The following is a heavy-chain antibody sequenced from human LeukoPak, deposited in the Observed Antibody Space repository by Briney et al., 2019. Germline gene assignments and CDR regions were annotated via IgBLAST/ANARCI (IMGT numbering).Heavy chain of an antibody. V-gene: IGHV1-8*01. CDR3: WIAAAGRAAAFDY. CDR1: RYTFSNYD. CDR2: MSPNSGNT. Sequence: AASVKVSCKASRYTFSNYDINWVRQATGQGLEWMGWMSPNSGNTGYAQKFQGRVTMTRNTSISTAYMELTSLRSEDTAVYYCWIAAAGRAAAFDYWGQGTLVTVSS. D-gene: IGHD6-13*01. J-gene: IGHJ4*02.